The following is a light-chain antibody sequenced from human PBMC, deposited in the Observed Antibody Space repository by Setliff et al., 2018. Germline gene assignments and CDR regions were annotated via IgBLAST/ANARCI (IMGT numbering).Light chain of an antibody. V-gene: IGLV1-40*01. Sequence: QSVLTQPPSVSGAPGQSVTISCTGHASNIGAGYAVHWYQQLPGTAPKLLIFADTKRPPGIPDRFSGSKSGPSASLVISGLQPDDEADYYCQSSDSILYRSIFGGGTKVTVL. CDR2: ADT. CDR1: ASNIGAGYA. CDR3: QSSDSILYRSI. J-gene: IGLJ2*01.